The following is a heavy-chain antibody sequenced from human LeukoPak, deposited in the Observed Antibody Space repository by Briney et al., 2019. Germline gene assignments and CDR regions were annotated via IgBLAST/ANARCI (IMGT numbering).Heavy chain of an antibody. V-gene: IGHV3-43*01. D-gene: IGHD3-22*01. CDR3: AKDSFLGRNYYYDSSGYYLDY. CDR1: GFTFDDYT. Sequence: PGGSLRLSCAASGFTFDDYTMHWVRQAPGKGLEWVSLISWDGGRTYYADSVKGRFTISRDNSKNSLYLPMNSLRTEDTALYYCAKDSFLGRNYYYDSSGYYLDYWGQGTLVTVSS. J-gene: IGHJ4*02. CDR2: ISWDGGRT.